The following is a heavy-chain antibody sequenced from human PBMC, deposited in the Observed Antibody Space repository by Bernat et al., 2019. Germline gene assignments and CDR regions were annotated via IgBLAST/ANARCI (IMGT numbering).Heavy chain of an antibody. V-gene: IGHV4-59*01. Sequence: QVQLQESGPGLVKPSETLSLTCTVSGGSISSYYWSWIRQPPGKGLEWIGYIYYSGSTNYNPSLKSRVTISVDTSKNQFSLKLSSVTAADTAVYYCARDIRRITMVRGGYWYFDLWGRGTLVTVSS. CDR1: GGSISSYY. CDR2: IYYSGST. D-gene: IGHD3-10*01. J-gene: IGHJ2*01. CDR3: ARDIRRITMVRGGYWYFDL.